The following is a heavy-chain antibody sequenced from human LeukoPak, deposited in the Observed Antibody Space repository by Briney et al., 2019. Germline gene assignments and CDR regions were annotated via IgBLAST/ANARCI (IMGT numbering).Heavy chain of an antibody. CDR1: GYTFTSYY. J-gene: IGHJ6*03. Sequence: ASVKVSCKASGYTFTSYYMHWVRQAPGQGLEWMGIINPSGGSASYAQKFQGRVTMTRDTSTSTVYMELSSLRSEDTAVYYCAREGVRHGYGSGSYYYYYYMDVWGKGTAVTISS. CDR3: AREGVRHGYGSGSYYYYYYMDV. CDR2: INPSGGSA. V-gene: IGHV1-46*01. D-gene: IGHD3-10*01.